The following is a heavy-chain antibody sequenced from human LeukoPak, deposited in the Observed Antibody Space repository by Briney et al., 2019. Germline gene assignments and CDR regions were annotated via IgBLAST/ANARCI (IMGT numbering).Heavy chain of an antibody. CDR1: GYTLTSYD. J-gene: IGHJ5*02. CDR3: ARERQNQLLGNWFDP. D-gene: IGHD2-2*01. CDR2: MNPNSGNT. Sequence: RASVKDSRMASGYTLTSYDINRVRPTTRQRLEWMGWMNPNSGNTGYAQKFQGRVTMTRNTSISTAYMELSSLRSEDTAVYYCARERQNQLLGNWFDPWGKGTLVTVSS. V-gene: IGHV1-8*01.